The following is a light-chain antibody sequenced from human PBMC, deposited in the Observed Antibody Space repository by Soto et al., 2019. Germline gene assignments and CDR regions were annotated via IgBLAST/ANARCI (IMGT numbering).Light chain of an antibody. CDR1: SSDVGDYNY. V-gene: IGLV2-8*01. CDR2: EVS. J-gene: IGLJ1*01. Sequence: QSALTQPPSASGSPGQSVTISCTGTSSDVGDYNYVSWYQQHPGKAPKLMIYEVSKRPSGVPDRFSGSKSGNTASLTVSGLQAEDEADYYCSSYAGSNKLGVFGTGTKLTVL. CDR3: SSYAGSNKLGV.